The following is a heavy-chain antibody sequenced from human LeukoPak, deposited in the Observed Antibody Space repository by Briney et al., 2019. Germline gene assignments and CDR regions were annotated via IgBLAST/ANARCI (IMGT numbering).Heavy chain of an antibody. CDR2: IYNSGST. J-gene: IGHJ4*02. CDR1: GASISNVDFY. Sequence: PSETLSLTCTVSGASISNVDFYWTWIRQAPGKGLEWIGYIYNSGSTHFNPSLKRRVTMSDDTSKNQFSLRLSSVTAADTAVYYCAAEEIVIVPTATNSYFDTWGQGILVTVSS. CDR3: AAEEIVIVPTATNSYFDT. V-gene: IGHV4-30-4*08. D-gene: IGHD2-2*01.